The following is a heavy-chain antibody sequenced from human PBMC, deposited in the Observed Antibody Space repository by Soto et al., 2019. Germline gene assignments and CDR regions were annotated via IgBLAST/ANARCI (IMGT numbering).Heavy chain of an antibody. D-gene: IGHD3-22*01. CDR1: GFTFSSYG. CDR2: IGSSGSNT. J-gene: IGHJ5*02. Sequence: GGCLRLSCAASGFTFSSYGMSWVRQAPGKGLEWVSYIGSSGSNTYYAESVKGRFTSSRDNAKNTLYLQMNSLRAEDTAVYYCARDKKEGGYLLNWFDPWGQGTLVTV. V-gene: IGHV3-48*01. CDR3: ARDKKEGGYLLNWFDP.